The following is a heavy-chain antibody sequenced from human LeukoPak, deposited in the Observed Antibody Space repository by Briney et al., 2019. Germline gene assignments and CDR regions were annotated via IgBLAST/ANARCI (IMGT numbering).Heavy chain of an antibody. D-gene: IGHD3-10*01. V-gene: IGHV4-4*09. CDR1: VGSISSYY. CDR2: IYSSGST. Sequence: SSGTLSLTCTVSVGSISSYYWSWIRQPPGKTLEWIGSIYSSGSTYYNSSLQSRVIIIIDTPKNHFSLTLSSVTAADTAVYYCARSDGYGLVDIWGQGTMVTVSS. J-gene: IGHJ3*02. CDR3: ARSDGYGLVDI.